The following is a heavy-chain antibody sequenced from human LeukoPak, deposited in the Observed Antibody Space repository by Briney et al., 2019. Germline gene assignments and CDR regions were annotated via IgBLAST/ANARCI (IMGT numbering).Heavy chain of an antibody. CDR1: GGSISSYY. J-gene: IGHJ2*01. D-gene: IGHD2-15*01. CDR2: IYYSGST. Sequence: SGTLSLTCTVSGGSISSYYWSWIRQPPGKGLEWIGYIYYSGSTNYNPSLKSRVTISVDTSKNQFSLKLSSVTAADTAVYYCARGLVGYCSGGSCYSTWYFDLWGRGTLVTVSS. V-gene: IGHV4-59*01. CDR3: ARGLVGYCSGGSCYSTWYFDL.